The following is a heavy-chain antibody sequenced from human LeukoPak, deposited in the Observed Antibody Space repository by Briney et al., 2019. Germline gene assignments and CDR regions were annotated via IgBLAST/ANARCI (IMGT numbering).Heavy chain of an antibody. J-gene: IGHJ4*02. Sequence: GGSLRLCCAASGLTVSSNYMSWVRQAPGKGLEWVSVIYSGGSTYYADSVKGRFTISRDNSKNTLYLQMNSLRAEDTAVYYCARVLVRGVTDYWGQGTLVTVSS. CDR1: GLTVSSNY. V-gene: IGHV3-66*01. CDR2: IYSGGST. CDR3: ARVLVRGVTDY. D-gene: IGHD3-10*01.